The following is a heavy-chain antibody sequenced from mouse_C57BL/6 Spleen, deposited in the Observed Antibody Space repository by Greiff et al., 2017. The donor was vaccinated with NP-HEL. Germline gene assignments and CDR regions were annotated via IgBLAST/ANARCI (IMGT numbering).Heavy chain of an antibody. J-gene: IGHJ2*01. CDR2: INPSSGYT. CDR3: ARVDYYYGREGYFDY. V-gene: IGHV1-4*01. CDR1: GYTFTSYT. Sequence: VQLQQSGAELARPGASVKMSCKASGYTFTSYTMHWVKQRPGQGLEWIGYINPSSGYTKYNQKFKDKATLTADKSSSTAYMQLSSLTSEDSAVYYCARVDYYYGREGYFDYWGQGTTLTVSS. D-gene: IGHD1-1*01.